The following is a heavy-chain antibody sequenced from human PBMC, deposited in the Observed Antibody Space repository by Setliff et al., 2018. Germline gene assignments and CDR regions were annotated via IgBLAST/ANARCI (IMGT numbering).Heavy chain of an antibody. CDR1: GYSISSGYY. CDR3: ARVSGMGSPPYYYYYYGMDV. J-gene: IGHJ6*02. V-gene: IGHV4-38-2*02. Sequence: PSETLSLTCTVSGYSISSGYYWGWIRQPPGKGLEWIGSIYRTGTTHYNPSLKSRVTMSLDTSKNQFSLKLSSVTAADTAVYYCARVSGMGSPPYYYYYYGMDVWGQGTTVTVSS. CDR2: IYRTGTT. D-gene: IGHD6-25*01.